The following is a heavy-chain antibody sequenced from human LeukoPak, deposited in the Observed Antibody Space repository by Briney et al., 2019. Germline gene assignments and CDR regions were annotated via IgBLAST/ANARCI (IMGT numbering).Heavy chain of an antibody. V-gene: IGHV3-7*01. D-gene: IGHD3-22*01. Sequence: GGSLRLSCAASGFSFSNYWMSWVRQAAGKGLEWVGHAKQDGSETYYVDSVKGRFTVSRDNAKNSLFLQMNSLRVEDTAMYYCARDLPSSGYWYRDAFEIWGRGTMVTVSS. J-gene: IGHJ3*02. CDR3: ARDLPSSGYWYRDAFEI. CDR1: GFSFSNYW. CDR2: AKQDGSET.